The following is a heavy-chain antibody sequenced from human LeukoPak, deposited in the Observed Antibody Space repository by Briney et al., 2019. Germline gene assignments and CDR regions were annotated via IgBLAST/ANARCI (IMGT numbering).Heavy chain of an antibody. CDR1: GLTFNNYA. J-gene: IGHJ4*02. D-gene: IGHD5-12*01. Sequence: GGSLRLSCAASGLTFNNYAMSWVRQAPGKGLEWVSTISGSGGSTYYADSVKGRFTISRDKSKNTLYLQMNSLRVEDTAVYYCAKDGYSGYDAFDCWGQGTLVTVSS. CDR3: AKDGYSGYDAFDC. CDR2: ISGSGGST. V-gene: IGHV3-23*01.